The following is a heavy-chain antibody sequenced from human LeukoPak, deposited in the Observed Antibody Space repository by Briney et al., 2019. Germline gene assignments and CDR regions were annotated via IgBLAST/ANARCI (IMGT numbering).Heavy chain of an antibody. J-gene: IGHJ1*01. Sequence: ASVKVSFKVSVYTHTELSMHWLRQAPGKELAWMGGFDPEDGEKIYAQKFQGIVTMTDDTTTDTAYIELSSMRSEDTAVYYCETDPVVVVMTGYFQHWGQGTLVTVSS. CDR2: FDPEDGEK. CDR1: VYTHTELS. V-gene: IGHV1-24*01. D-gene: IGHD3-22*01. CDR3: ETDPVVVVMTGYFQH.